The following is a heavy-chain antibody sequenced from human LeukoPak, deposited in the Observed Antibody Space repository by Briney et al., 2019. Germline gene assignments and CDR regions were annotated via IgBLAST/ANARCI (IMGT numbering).Heavy chain of an antibody. CDR3: TKGLGLRRMI. CDR1: GLSLSINN. V-gene: IGHV3-48*04. J-gene: IGHJ2*01. CDR2: ISAGSGTV. D-gene: IGHD1-14*01. Sequence: GGSLRLACAASGLSLSINNMNWVRQAPGGGLEWLSSISAGSGTVFSADSVKGRFSISRDNARESLFLQMNSLRVDYTAVYYCTKGLGLRRMIWGRGTLVIVSS.